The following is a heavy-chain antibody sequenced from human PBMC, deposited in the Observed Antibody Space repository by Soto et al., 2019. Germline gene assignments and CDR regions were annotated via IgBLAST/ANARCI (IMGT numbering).Heavy chain of an antibody. CDR3: ARYFGGFDP. V-gene: IGHV4-39*01. D-gene: IGHD3-3*01. J-gene: IGHJ5*02. CDR2: MFYSGST. CDR1: GGSISSSSYY. Sequence: PSETLSLTCTVSGGSISSSSYYWGWIRQPPGKGLEWIGSMFYSGSTYYNPSLKSRVTISVDTSKNQFSLKLTSVTAADTALYYYARYFGGFDPWGQGTLVTVSS.